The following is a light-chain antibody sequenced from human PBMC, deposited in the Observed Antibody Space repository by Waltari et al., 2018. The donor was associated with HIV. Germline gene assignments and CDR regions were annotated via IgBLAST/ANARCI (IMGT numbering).Light chain of an antibody. CDR3: QAWGNNTVV. CDR2: QDR. V-gene: IGLV3-1*01. J-gene: IGLJ2*01. Sequence: SYDLTQAPSLSVSPGQAAKILCSGFNLSTNYVSWYQQKPGQSPLLLIFQDRKRTSGIPERFSGSSSGNTATLTISGTQSVDEADYFCQAWGNNTVVFGGGTKLTVL. CDR1: NLSTNY.